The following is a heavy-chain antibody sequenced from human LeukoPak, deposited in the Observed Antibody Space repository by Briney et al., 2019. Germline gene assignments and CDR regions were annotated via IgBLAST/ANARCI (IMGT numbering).Heavy chain of an antibody. D-gene: IGHD2/OR15-2a*01. CDR2: ISFDGSNK. V-gene: IGHV3-30-3*01. J-gene: IGHJ4*02. CDR1: GFSFSNYA. CDR3: ARGRYFSPYYFDY. Sequence: PRGSLRLSCAASGFSFSNYAMHWVRQAPGKGLEWVAVISFDGSNKYYADSVKGRFTISRDNSKNTLYLQINSLRAEDTAVYSCARGRYFSPYYFDYWGQGTLVTVSS.